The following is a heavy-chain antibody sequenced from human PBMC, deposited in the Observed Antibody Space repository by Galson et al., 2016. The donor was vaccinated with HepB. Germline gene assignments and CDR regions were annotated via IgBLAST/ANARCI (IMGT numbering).Heavy chain of an antibody. CDR1: GFTFSTSW. Sequence: SLRLSCAASGFTFSTSWMHWARQAPGEGLVWVSIGNNDGSDTGYADSVKGRFTISRDNAKNTLFLQMNSLRVEDTAVYYCAKGARGYLDYWGQGTLVTVSS. J-gene: IGHJ4*02. CDR3: AKGARGYLDY. V-gene: IGHV3-74*01. CDR2: GNNDGSDT.